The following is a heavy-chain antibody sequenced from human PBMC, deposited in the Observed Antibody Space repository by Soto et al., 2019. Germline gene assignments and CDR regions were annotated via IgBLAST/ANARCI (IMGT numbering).Heavy chain of an antibody. CDR3: ARLIAARRDFDY. J-gene: IGHJ4*02. CDR2: VYYSGST. CDR1: GGSVSSSSYY. D-gene: IGHD6-6*01. V-gene: IGHV4-39*01. Sequence: SETLSLTCTVSGGSVSSSSYYWGWVRQPPGKGLEWIGSVYYSGSTYYNPSLESRVTISVDKSKNQFSLKLMSLSAADTAVYYCARLIAARRDFDYWGQGTLVTVSS.